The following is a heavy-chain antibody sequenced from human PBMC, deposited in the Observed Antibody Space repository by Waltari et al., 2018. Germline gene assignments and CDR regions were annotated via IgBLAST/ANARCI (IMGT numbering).Heavy chain of an antibody. V-gene: IGHV4-39*07. Sequence: QLQLQESGPGLVKPSETLSLTCTVSGGSISSSSYYWGWIRQPPGKGLEWIGSIDYSGGTYYNPSLKSRVTISVDTSKNQFSLKLSSVTAADTAVYYCARGSRFKAQITIFSLKAHAFDIWGQGTMVTVSS. CDR3: ARGSRFKAQITIFSLKAHAFDI. D-gene: IGHD3-10*02. CDR2: IDYSGGT. CDR1: GGSISSSSYY. J-gene: IGHJ3*02.